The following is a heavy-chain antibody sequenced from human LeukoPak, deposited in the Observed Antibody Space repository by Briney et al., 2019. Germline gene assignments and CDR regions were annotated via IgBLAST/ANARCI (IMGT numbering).Heavy chain of an antibody. Sequence: PGGSQRLSCAAYGFTFSSYAMSWVRQAPGKGLEWVSAISGSGYSTYHADSVKGRFTISRDNSKNTLYLQMNSLRVEDTAVYYCAKGSTDRGFDPWGQGILVTVSS. CDR3: AKGSTDRGFDP. D-gene: IGHD4-17*01. J-gene: IGHJ5*02. V-gene: IGHV3-23*01. CDR1: GFTFSSYA. CDR2: ISGSGYST.